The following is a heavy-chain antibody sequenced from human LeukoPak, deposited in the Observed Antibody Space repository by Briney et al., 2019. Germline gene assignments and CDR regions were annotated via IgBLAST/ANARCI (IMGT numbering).Heavy chain of an antibody. CDR1: GFTFDTHS. D-gene: IGHD2-15*01. CDR3: TRDPTRRFDY. J-gene: IGHJ4*02. V-gene: IGHV3-48*01. CDR2: ISSSSDVI. Sequence: GGSLRLSCAASGFTFDTHSMDWVRQAPGKGLEWLSYISSSSDVIYYADSVKGRFTISRDNAKNSLYLQMNRPRAEDTAVYYCTRDPTRRFDYWGQGTLVTVSS.